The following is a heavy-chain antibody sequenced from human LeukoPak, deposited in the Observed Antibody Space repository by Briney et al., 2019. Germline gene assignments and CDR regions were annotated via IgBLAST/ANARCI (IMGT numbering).Heavy chain of an antibody. CDR3: ARDMGGPGYCSSTSCSELGGFGY. CDR2: INPNSGGT. CDR1: GYTFTGYY. J-gene: IGHJ4*02. V-gene: IGHV1-2*02. D-gene: IGHD2-2*03. Sequence: ASVKVSCKASGYTFTGYYMHWVRQAPGQGLEWMGWINPNSGGTNYAQKFQGRVTMTRDTSISTAYMELSRLRSDDTAAYYCARDMGGPGYCSSTSCSELGGFGYWGQGTLVTVSS.